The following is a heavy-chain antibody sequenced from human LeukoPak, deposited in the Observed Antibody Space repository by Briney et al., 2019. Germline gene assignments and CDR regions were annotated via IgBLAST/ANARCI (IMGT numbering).Heavy chain of an antibody. D-gene: IGHD3-10*01. CDR1: GGSISSSSYY. V-gene: IGHV4-39*01. J-gene: IGHJ4*02. CDR2: IYYSGST. Sequence: SETLSLTCTISGGSISSSSYYWGWIRQPPGKGLEWIRSIYYSGSTYYNPSLKSRLTISVDTSKNQFSLKLSSVTAADTAVYYCARILWFGELPLYWGQGTLVTVSS. CDR3: ARILWFGELPLY.